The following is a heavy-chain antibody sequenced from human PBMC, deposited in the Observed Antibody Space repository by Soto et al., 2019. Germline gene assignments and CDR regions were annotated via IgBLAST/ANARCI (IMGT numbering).Heavy chain of an antibody. CDR2: ISYDGSNK. J-gene: IGHJ6*02. Sequence: WGSLRLSCAASGFTFSRYAMHLFGHSPCKGLEWVAVISYDGSNKYYGDSVKGRFTISRDNSKNTLDLQINSLRAEDTALYYCAKSLRPVYYFYGMDVWGQGTTVTVSS. CDR1: GFTFSRYA. CDR3: AKSLRPVYYFYGMDV. V-gene: IGHV3-30-3*02.